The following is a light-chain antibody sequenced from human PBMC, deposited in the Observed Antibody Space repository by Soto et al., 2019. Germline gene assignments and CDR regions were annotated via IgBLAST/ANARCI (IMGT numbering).Light chain of an antibody. CDR1: QSVSSY. V-gene: IGKV3D-20*01. CDR2: DSS. J-gene: IGKJ4*01. Sequence: IGLKNLPATVSLSPGERATLSCGASQSVSSYLAWYQQKPGLAPRLVIYDSSIRATGIPDRFSGSGSGTDFTLTISRLEPEDFAVYYCQQYGTSLTFGGGTKVDIK. CDR3: QQYGTSLT.